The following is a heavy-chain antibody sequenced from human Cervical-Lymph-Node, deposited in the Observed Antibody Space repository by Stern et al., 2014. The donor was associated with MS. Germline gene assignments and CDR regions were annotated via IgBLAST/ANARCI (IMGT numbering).Heavy chain of an antibody. CDR3: AQIDCSNPNCHNSRFDF. CDR2: LFYSGTT. Sequence: QVQLQESGPGLVNPSQTLSLTCTVSGGSIFTDGYYWAWIRQHPGKGLEWIGHLFYSGTTYYSPSLPSRLSMSLDTSKNQFSLNLNSVTAADTALYYCAQIDCSNPNCHNSRFDFWGQGVLVIVSS. J-gene: IGHJ4*02. CDR1: GGSIFTDGYY. D-gene: IGHD4-11*01. V-gene: IGHV4-31*03.